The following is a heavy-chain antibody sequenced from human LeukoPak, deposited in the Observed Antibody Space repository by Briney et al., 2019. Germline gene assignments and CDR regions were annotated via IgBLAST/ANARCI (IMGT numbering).Heavy chain of an antibody. J-gene: IGHJ5*02. Sequence: GGSLRLSCAVSGFTVSDNYMSWVRQAPGKGLEWVSDISGSGGNTYYAASVKGRFTISRDNSKNTLYLQMNSLRVEDTAVYYCAKKYNTGLDPWGQGTLVTVSS. V-gene: IGHV3-23*01. CDR3: AKKYNTGLDP. D-gene: IGHD1-14*01. CDR1: GFTVSDNY. CDR2: ISGSGGNT.